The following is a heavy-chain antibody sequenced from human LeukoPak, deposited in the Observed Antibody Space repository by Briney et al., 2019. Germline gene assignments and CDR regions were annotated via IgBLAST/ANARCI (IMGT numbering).Heavy chain of an antibody. CDR1: GFTFSSYA. CDR3: AKPRAGRDYYGSGSYYKPDLSFGY. D-gene: IGHD3-10*01. CDR2: ISGSGGST. J-gene: IGHJ4*02. V-gene: IGHV3-23*01. Sequence: GGSLRLSCAASGFTFSSYAMSWVRQAPGKGLEWVSAISGSGGSTYYADSVKGRFTISRDNSKNTLYLQVNSLRAEDTAAYYCAKPRAGRDYYGSGSYYKPDLSFGYWGQGTLVTVSS.